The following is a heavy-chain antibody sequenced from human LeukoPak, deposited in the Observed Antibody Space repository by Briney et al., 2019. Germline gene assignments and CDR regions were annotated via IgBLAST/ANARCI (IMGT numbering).Heavy chain of an antibody. D-gene: IGHD7-27*01. CDR3: ARGGDWGYFYYYMDV. J-gene: IGHJ6*03. Sequence: SETLSLTCALYGGSFGDYHWSWIRQPPGKGLEWIGEINQRGVTTYNSFLKSRVILSVDTSKRQFSLKLTSVTAADTAVYYCARGGDWGYFYYYMDVWGKGTTVTVSS. V-gene: IGHV4-34*01. CDR2: INQRGVT. CDR1: GGSFGDYH.